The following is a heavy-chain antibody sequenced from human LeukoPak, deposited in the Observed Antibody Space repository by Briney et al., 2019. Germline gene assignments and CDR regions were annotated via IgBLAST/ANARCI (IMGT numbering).Heavy chain of an antibody. V-gene: IGHV1-8*01. Sequence: ASVKVSCKASGYTFTSYDINWVRQATGQGLECMGWMNPNSGNTGYAQKFQGRVTMTRNTSISTAYMELSSLRSEDTAVYYCARGRLMVRGVISAYWGQGTLVTVS. CDR1: GYTFTSYD. D-gene: IGHD3-10*01. J-gene: IGHJ4*02. CDR3: ARGRLMVRGVISAY. CDR2: MNPNSGNT.